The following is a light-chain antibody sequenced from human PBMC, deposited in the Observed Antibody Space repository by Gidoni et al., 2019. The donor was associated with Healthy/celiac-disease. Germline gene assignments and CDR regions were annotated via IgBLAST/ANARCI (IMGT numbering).Light chain of an antibody. CDR1: QSLLHSNGYNY. CDR3: MQALQTPLT. CDR2: LGS. V-gene: IGKV2-28*01. J-gene: IGKJ5*01. Sequence: DTGVTQAPLSLPVTPGEPASNPRRASQSLLHSNGYNYLDWYLQKTGQSPQLLIYLGSNRASGVPDRFSGSGSGTDFTLKISRVEAEDVGVYYCMQALQTPLTFGQGTRLEIK.